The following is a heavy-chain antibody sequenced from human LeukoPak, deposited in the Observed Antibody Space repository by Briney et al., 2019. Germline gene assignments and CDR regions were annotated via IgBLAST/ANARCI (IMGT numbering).Heavy chain of an antibody. V-gene: IGHV3-9*01. Sequence: PGGSLRLSCAASGFTVDDYAMHWVRQAPGKGLEWVSGISWNSGSIGYADSVKGRFTISRDNAKNSLYLQMNSLRAEDTALYYCAKEGQDGDFDYWGQGTLVTVSS. CDR3: AKEGQDGDFDY. J-gene: IGHJ4*02. CDR1: GFTVDDYA. CDR2: ISWNSGSI.